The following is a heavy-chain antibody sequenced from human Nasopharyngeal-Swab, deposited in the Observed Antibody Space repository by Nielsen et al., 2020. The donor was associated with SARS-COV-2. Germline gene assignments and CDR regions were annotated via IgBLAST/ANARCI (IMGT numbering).Heavy chain of an antibody. V-gene: IGHV1-2*06. J-gene: IGHJ6*02. D-gene: IGHD6-19*01. CDR1: GYTFTGYY. CDR2: INPNSGGT. CDR3: ARSVAGTTHYYYYYGMDV. Sequence: ASVKVSCKASGYTFTGYYMHWVRQAPAQGLEWMGRINPNSGGTNYAQKFQGRVTMTRDTSIRTAYMELSRLRSDDTAVYYCARSVAGTTHYYYYYGMDVWGQGTTVTVSS.